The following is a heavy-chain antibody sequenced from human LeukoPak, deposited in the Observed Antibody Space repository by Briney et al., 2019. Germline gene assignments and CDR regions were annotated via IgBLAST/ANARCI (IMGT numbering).Heavy chain of an antibody. CDR2: IKQDGSEK. J-gene: IGHJ4*02. CDR3: ARDRGVVVPAAMVTYYYFDY. CDR1: GFTFSSYW. Sequence: GGSLRLSCAASGFTFSSYWMSWVRQAPGKGLEWVANIKQDGSEKYYVDSVKGRFTISRDNAKNSLYLQMNSLRAEDTAVYYCARDRGVVVPAAMVTYYYFDYWGQGTLVTVSS. V-gene: IGHV3-7*01. D-gene: IGHD2-2*01.